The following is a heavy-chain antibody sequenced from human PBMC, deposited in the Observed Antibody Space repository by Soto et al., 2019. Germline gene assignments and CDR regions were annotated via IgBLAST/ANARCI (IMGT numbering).Heavy chain of an antibody. D-gene: IGHD2-2*01. V-gene: IGHV4-59*05. Sequence: SETLSLTCTVSGGXICSSYWSWIRQPPGRGLEWIGSIYYGGSTYYNPSLKSRVTISVDTSKNQFSLKLSSMTAADTAVYYCARAPLYCSSTICYGGYYMDVWGKGTTVTVSS. CDR2: IYYGGST. CDR1: GGXICSSY. CDR3: ARAPLYCSSTICYGGYYMDV. J-gene: IGHJ6*03.